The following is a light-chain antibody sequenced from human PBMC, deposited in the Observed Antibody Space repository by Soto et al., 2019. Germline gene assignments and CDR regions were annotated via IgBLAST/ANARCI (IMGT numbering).Light chain of an antibody. CDR3: QQYGRSPPFT. J-gene: IGKJ4*01. Sequence: EIVLTQSPGTLSLSPGERATLSCRASQSVSSSYLAWYQQKPGQAPRLLIYGASSRATGIPDRVSGSGSGTDFTLTISRLEPEDFAVYYCQQYGRSPPFTFGGGTKVEIK. V-gene: IGKV3-20*01. CDR1: QSVSSSY. CDR2: GAS.